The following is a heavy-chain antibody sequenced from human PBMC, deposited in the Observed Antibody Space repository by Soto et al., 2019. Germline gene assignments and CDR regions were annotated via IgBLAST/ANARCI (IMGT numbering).Heavy chain of an antibody. V-gene: IGHV1-69*04. D-gene: IGHD1-7*01. J-gene: IGHJ5*02. Sequence: GASVKVSCKASGGTFSSYTISWVRQAPGQGLEWMGRIIPILGIANYAQKFQGRVTITADKSTSTAYMELSSLRSEDTAVYYCAREGGITGTNVKTYNWFDPWGQGTLVTVSS. CDR2: IIPILGIA. CDR3: AREGGITGTNVKTYNWFDP. CDR1: GGTFSSYT.